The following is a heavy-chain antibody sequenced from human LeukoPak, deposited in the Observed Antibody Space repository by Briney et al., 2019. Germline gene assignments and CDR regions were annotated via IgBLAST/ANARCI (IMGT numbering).Heavy chain of an antibody. J-gene: IGHJ5*02. V-gene: IGHV4-34*01. CDR2: INHSGST. Sequence: PSETLSLTCAVYGGSFSGYYWSWIRQPPGKGLEWIGEINHSGSTNYNPSLKSRVTISVDTSKNQFSLKLSSVTAPDTAVYYCARRPRYCSSTSCYVGWFDPWGQGTLVTVSS. CDR3: ARRPRYCSSTSCYVGWFDP. D-gene: IGHD2-2*01. CDR1: GGSFSGYY.